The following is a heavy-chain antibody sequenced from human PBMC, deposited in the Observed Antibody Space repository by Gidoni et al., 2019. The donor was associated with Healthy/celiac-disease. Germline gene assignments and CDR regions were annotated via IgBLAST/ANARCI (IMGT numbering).Heavy chain of an antibody. CDR3: AKRDYYDLAD. CDR1: GFTFSSHA. Sequence: EVQLLESGGGLVQTGGFLRLSCAASGFTFSSHAMSWVRQAPGKGLEWVSVISGSGGSTYYADSVKGRFTISRDNSKNTLYLQMNSLRAEDTAVYYCAKRDYYDLADWGQGTLVTVSS. J-gene: IGHJ4*02. CDR2: ISGSGGST. V-gene: IGHV3-23*01. D-gene: IGHD3-22*01.